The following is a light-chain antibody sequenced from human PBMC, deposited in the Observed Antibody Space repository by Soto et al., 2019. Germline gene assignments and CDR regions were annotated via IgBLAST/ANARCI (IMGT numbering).Light chain of an antibody. CDR1: SSDIGSYDH. Sequence: QSVLTQPASVSGSPGQSITISCSGTSSDIGSYDHVAWYQQFQGKSPKIIIYAVSDRPSGVSDRFSGSKSGISASLTISGLQTEDEADYYCISYTDRQSYLFGTGTKVTVL. J-gene: IGLJ1*01. V-gene: IGLV2-14*03. CDR3: ISYTDRQSYL. CDR2: AVS.